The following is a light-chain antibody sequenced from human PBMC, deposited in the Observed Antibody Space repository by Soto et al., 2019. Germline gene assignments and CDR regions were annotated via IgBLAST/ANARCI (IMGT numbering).Light chain of an antibody. J-gene: IGLJ1*01. Sequence: QSALTQPASVSGSPGQSITISCSATSSDVGGYNYVSWYQQHPGKAPKLMIYDVSNRPSGVSNRFSGSKSGNTASLTISGLQAEDEADYYCSSYTSSSTLDDVFGTGTKLTVL. CDR2: DVS. CDR3: SSYTSSSTLDDV. V-gene: IGLV2-14*01. CDR1: SSDVGGYNY.